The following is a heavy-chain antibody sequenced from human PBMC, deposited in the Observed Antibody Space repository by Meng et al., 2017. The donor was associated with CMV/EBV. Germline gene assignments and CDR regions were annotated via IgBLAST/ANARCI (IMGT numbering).Heavy chain of an antibody. V-gene: IGHV1-18*01. CDR1: GYTFTGYG. J-gene: IGHJ3*02. CDR2: ISAYNGNT. Sequence: ASVKVSCKASGYTFTGYGISWVRQAPGQGLEWMGWISAYNGNTNYSQKRQGRVTMTTDTSTSTAYMELMSLRSDDTAVYYCARVYCSSTSCYVDAFDIWGQGTMVTVSS. D-gene: IGHD2-2*01. CDR3: ARVYCSSTSCYVDAFDI.